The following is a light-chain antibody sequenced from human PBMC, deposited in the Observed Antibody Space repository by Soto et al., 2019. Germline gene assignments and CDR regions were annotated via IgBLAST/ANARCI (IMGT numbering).Light chain of an antibody. CDR2: GAF. V-gene: IGKV3-15*01. J-gene: IGKJ1*01. CDR3: QQYNDWPLT. Sequence: EVVLTQSPATLSLSPGESATLSCRASESVGSYLAWYQQRPGQAPSLLIYGAFTRATGIPARFSGTGSGTEFTLTISSLQSEDFALYYCQQYNDWPLTFGQGTKVDIK. CDR1: ESVGSY.